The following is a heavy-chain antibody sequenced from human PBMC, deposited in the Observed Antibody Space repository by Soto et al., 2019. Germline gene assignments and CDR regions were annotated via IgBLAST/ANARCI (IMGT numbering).Heavy chain of an antibody. J-gene: IGHJ6*02. CDR3: AREVLVRGIKYHGMDV. D-gene: IGHD3-10*01. CDR2: IWYDGSNK. Sequence: QVQLVESGGGGVQPGRTPSLSCAASGYTFCSYGIHWVRQAPGKGLEWVAVIWYDGSNKYYADSVKGRFTISRDNSKNTLYLQINSLRAEDTAVYYCAREVLVRGIKYHGMDVWGQGTTVTVSS. V-gene: IGHV3-33*01. CDR1: GYTFCSYG.